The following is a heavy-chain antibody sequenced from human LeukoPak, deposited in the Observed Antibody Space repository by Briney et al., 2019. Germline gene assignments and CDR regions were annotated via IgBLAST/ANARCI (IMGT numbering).Heavy chain of an antibody. CDR2: ISSNGGST. J-gene: IGHJ3*02. CDR3: ARDGYYDSSGYSAFDI. V-gene: IGHV3-64*01. Sequence: GGSLRLSCAASGFTFSSYAMHWVCQAPGKGLEYVSAISSNGGSTYYANSVKGRFTVSRDNSKNTLYLQMGSLRAEDMAVYYCARDGYYDSSGYSAFDIWGQGTMVTVSS. D-gene: IGHD3-22*01. CDR1: GFTFSSYA.